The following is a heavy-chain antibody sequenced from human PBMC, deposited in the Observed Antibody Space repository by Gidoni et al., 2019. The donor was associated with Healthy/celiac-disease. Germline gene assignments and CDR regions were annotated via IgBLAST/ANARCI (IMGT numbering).Heavy chain of an antibody. V-gene: IGHV4-59*01. CDR2: IYYSGST. CDR3: ARVGLSRDFDP. CDR1: GGSLSSYY. J-gene: IGHJ5*02. Sequence: QVQLQESGAGLVKPSETLSLTCTVSGGSLSSYYWSWIRQPPGKGLEWIGYIYYSGSTNYNPSLKSRVTISVDTSKNQFSLKLSSVTAADTAVYYCARVGLSRDFDPWGQGTLVTVSS.